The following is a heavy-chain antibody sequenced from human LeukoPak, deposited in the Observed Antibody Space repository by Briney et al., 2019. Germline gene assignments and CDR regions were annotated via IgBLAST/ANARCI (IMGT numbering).Heavy chain of an antibody. J-gene: IGHJ4*02. Sequence: SETLSLTCAVYGGSFSGYYWSWIRQSAGKGLEWIGRIYTSGSTNYNPSLKSRVTISVDTSKNQFSLKLSSVTAADTAVYYCARVLWFGELPPEYYFDYWGQGTLVTVSS. CDR3: ARVLWFGELPPEYYFDY. CDR1: GGSFSGYY. D-gene: IGHD3-10*01. CDR2: IYTSGST. V-gene: IGHV4-59*10.